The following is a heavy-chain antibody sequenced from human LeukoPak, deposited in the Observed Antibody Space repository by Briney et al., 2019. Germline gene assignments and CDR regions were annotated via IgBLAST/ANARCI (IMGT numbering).Heavy chain of an antibody. V-gene: IGHV1-69*06. D-gene: IGHD5-18*01. Sequence: ASVKVSCKASGGTFSSYAISWVRQAPGQGLEWMGGIIPIFGTANYAQKFRGRVTITADKSTSTAYMELSSLRSEDTAVYYCARNVDTAMVYNWFDPWGQGTLVTVSS. CDR1: GGTFSSYA. CDR2: IIPIFGTA. CDR3: ARNVDTAMVYNWFDP. J-gene: IGHJ5*02.